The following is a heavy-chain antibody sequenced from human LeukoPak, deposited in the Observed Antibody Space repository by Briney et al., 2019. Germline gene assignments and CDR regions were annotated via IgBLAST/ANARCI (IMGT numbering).Heavy chain of an antibody. Sequence: GGSLRLSCAASGFTFSTYDMNWVRQAPGKGLEWVSTIRGSSGSTYYADSVKGRFTISRDNSKNTLYLQMNSLKAEDTAVYYCAHDITGYYLFDYWGQGTLLTVSS. J-gene: IGHJ4*02. CDR2: IRGSSGST. CDR3: AHDITGYYLFDY. D-gene: IGHD3-22*01. V-gene: IGHV3-23*01. CDR1: GFTFSTYD.